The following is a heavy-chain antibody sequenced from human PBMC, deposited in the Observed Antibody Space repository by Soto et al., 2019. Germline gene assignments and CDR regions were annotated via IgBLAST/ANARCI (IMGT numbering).Heavy chain of an antibody. V-gene: IGHV4-39*01. CDR3: ASPKIAFYNWFDP. J-gene: IGHJ5*02. CDR2: IYYSGST. Sequence: SETLSLTCPVSGGSIGSSSYYWGWIRQPPGKGLEWIGSIYYSGSTYYNPSLKSRVTISVDTSKNQFSLKLSSVTAADTAVYYCASPKIAFYNWFDPWGQGTLVTVSS. D-gene: IGHD3-3*02. CDR1: GGSIGSSSYY.